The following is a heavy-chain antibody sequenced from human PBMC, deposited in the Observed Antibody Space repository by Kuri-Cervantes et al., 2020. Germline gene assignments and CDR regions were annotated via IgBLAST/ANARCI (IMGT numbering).Heavy chain of an antibody. Sequence: GESLKISCAVSGFTFSTFSTSWLSWVRQAPGKGLEWVANIKGDGSEKYYVGSVRGRFTVSRDNAKNALYLQMNSLRVEDTAVYYCARGYCSGDTCRTIAPGAVWGQGITVTVSS. CDR2: IKGDGSEK. D-gene: IGHD2-15*01. CDR3: ARGYCSGDTCRTIAPGAV. CDR1: GFTFSTFSTSW. V-gene: IGHV3-7*01. J-gene: IGHJ6*02.